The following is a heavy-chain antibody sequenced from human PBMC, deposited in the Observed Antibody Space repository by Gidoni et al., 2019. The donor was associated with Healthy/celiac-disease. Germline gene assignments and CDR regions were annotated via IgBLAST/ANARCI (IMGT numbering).Heavy chain of an antibody. CDR2: IYYSGST. CDR1: GGPISSSSYS. D-gene: IGHD6-6*01. CDR3: ASWRSSSPRYYYYGMDV. Sequence: QLQLQESGPGLVKPSETLSLTCTAPGGPISSSSYSWGWIRQPPGKGLEWIGSIYYSGSTYYNPSLKSRVTISVDTSKNQFSLKLSSVTAADTAVYYCASWRSSSPRYYYYGMDVWGQGTTVTVSS. J-gene: IGHJ6*02. V-gene: IGHV4-39*01.